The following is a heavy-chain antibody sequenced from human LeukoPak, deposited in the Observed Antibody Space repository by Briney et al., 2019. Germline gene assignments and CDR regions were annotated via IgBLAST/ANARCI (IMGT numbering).Heavy chain of an antibody. CDR2: ISAYNGNT. CDR3: ARDRGLRYFDGGFDP. V-gene: IGHV1-18*01. J-gene: IGHJ5*02. CDR1: GYTFTSYG. Sequence: GASVKVSCKASGYTFTSYGISWVRQAPGQGLEWMGWISAYNGNTNYAQKLQGRVTMTTDTSTSTAYMELRSLRSDDTAVYYCARDRGLRYFDGGFDPWGQGTLVTVSS. D-gene: IGHD3-9*01.